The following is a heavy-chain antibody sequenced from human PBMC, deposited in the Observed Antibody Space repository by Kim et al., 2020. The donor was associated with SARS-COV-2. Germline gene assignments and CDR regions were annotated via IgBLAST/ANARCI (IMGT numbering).Heavy chain of an antibody. CDR3: ARAEGAMIVVVTPALFFDI. CDR1: GGSIRSGGYY. D-gene: IGHD3-22*01. J-gene: IGHJ3*02. CDR2: IYYSGST. V-gene: IGHV4-31*03. Sequence: SETLSLTCTVSGGSIRSGGYYWSWIRQHPGKGLEWIGYIYYSGSTYYNPSLKSRVTISVDTSKNQFSLKLSSVTAADTAVYYCARAEGAMIVVVTPALFFDIWGQGTMVTVSS.